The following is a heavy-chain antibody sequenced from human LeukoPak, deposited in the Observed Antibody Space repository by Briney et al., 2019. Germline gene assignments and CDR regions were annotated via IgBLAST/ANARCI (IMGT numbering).Heavy chain of an antibody. CDR3: AKDRDSSSWAYYFDY. J-gene: IGHJ4*02. D-gene: IGHD6-13*01. V-gene: IGHV3-23*01. CDR1: GFTFSSYS. Sequence: GGSLRFSCAAYGFTFSSYSMNWVRQAPGKGLEWVSAISGSGGSTYYADSVKGRFTISRDNSKNTLYLQMNSLRAEDTAVYYCAKDRDSSSWAYYFDYWGQGTLVTVSS. CDR2: ISGSGGST.